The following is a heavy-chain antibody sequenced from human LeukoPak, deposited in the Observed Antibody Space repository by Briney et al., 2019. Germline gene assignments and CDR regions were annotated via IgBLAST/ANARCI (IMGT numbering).Heavy chain of an antibody. CDR2: ISSSSSYI. Sequence: PGGSLRLSCAASGFTFSSYSMNWVRQAPGKGLEWVSSISSSSSYIYYADSVKGRFTISRDNAKNSLYLQMNSLRAEDTAVYYCAREDYDSSGHLKGAFDIWGQGTMVTVSS. V-gene: IGHV3-21*01. J-gene: IGHJ3*02. D-gene: IGHD3-22*01. CDR1: GFTFSSYS. CDR3: AREDYDSSGHLKGAFDI.